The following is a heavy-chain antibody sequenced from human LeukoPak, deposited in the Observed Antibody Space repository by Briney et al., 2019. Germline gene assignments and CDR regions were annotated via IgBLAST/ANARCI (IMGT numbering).Heavy chain of an antibody. CDR3: AKDKDSSGHFDY. Sequence: GGSLRLPCAASGFTFDDYALHWVRQAPGKGLEWVSLISGDGGSTYYADSVKGRFTISRDNSKNSLYLQMNSLRTEDTALYYCAKDKDSSGHFDYWGQGTLVTVSS. V-gene: IGHV3-43*02. CDR2: ISGDGGST. D-gene: IGHD6-19*01. J-gene: IGHJ4*02. CDR1: GFTFDDYA.